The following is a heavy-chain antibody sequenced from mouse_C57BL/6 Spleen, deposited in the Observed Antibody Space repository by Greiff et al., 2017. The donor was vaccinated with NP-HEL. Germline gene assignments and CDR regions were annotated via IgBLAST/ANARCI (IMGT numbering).Heavy chain of an antibody. Sequence: LVESGAELARPGASVKMSCKASGYTFTSYTMHWVKQRPGQGLEWIGYINPSSGYTKYNQKFKDKATLTADKSSSTAYMQLSSLTSEDSAVYYCARDDYGGFAYWGQGTLVTVSA. CDR2: INPSSGYT. V-gene: IGHV1-4*01. J-gene: IGHJ3*01. CDR3: ARDDYGGFAY. CDR1: GYTFTSYT. D-gene: IGHD2-4*01.